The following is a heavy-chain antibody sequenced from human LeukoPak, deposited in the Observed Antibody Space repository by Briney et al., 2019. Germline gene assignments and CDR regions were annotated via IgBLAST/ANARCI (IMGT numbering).Heavy chain of an antibody. CDR1: GFTFSDYY. Sequence: PGGSLRLSCAASGFTFSDYYMSWIRQAPGKGLEWVSYISSSGTTIYYADSVKGRFTISRDNAKNSLYLQMNSLRVEDTALYYCAKSRGSGSNMARGVNFDYWGQGTLVTVSS. D-gene: IGHD3-10*01. V-gene: IGHV3-11*01. CDR2: ISSSGTTI. CDR3: AKSRGSGSNMARGVNFDY. J-gene: IGHJ4*02.